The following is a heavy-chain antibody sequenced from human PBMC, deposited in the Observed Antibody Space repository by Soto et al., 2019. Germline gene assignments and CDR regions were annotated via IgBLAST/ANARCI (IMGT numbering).Heavy chain of an antibody. CDR1: GGSISTVDYY. D-gene: IGHD3-22*01. V-gene: IGHV4-31*03. J-gene: IGHJ3*02. Sequence: SETLSPTCTVSGGSISTVDYYWSWIRQHPGKGLEWIGYIYYSGSTYYNPSLKSRVTISVDTSKNQFSLKLSSVTAADTAVYYCARVRITMIVVTSYAFDIWGQGTMVTVSS. CDR3: ARVRITMIVVTSYAFDI. CDR2: IYYSGST.